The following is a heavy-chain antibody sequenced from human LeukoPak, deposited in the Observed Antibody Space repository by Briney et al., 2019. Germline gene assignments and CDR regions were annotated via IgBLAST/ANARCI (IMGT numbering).Heavy chain of an antibody. J-gene: IGHJ4*02. D-gene: IGHD5-24*01. V-gene: IGHV3-7*04. CDR2: IKHDGSEK. CDR3: TRVGYIDEGIDY. Sequence: GGSLRLSCAASGFIFTNYFMSWVRQAPGKGLEWVASIKHDGSEKYYVDSVRGRFTISRDNAKNSLYLQMNSLRAEDTAIYYCTRVGYIDEGIDYWGQGTLVTVSS. CDR1: GFIFTNYF.